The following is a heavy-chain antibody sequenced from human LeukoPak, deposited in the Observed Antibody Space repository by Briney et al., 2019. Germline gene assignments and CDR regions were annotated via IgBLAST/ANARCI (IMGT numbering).Heavy chain of an antibody. J-gene: IGHJ4*02. CDR1: GGTFSSYA. Sequence: ASVEVSCKASGGTFSSYAISWVRQAPGQGLEWMGGIIPIFGTASYAQKFQGRVTITADESTSTAYMELSSLRSEDTAVYYCARAMGDYYDSSVFYWGQGTLVTVSS. CDR2: IIPIFGTA. V-gene: IGHV1-69*13. CDR3: ARAMGDYYDSSVFY. D-gene: IGHD3-22*01.